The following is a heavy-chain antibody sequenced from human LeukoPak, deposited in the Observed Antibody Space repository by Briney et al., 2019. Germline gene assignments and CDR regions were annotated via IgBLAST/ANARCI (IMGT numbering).Heavy chain of an antibody. Sequence: PSETLSLTCTVSSGSIGTYYWAWIRQPPAKGLEWIGYISYSGSTKHNPSLTRRITISLDTSKNQFSLELRSMTAADTAMYYCARQAGSFTTFDFWGQGTLVTVSS. CDR3: ARQAGSFTTFDF. V-gene: IGHV4-59*08. J-gene: IGHJ4*02. CDR1: SGSIGTYY. CDR2: ISYSGST. D-gene: IGHD1-26*01.